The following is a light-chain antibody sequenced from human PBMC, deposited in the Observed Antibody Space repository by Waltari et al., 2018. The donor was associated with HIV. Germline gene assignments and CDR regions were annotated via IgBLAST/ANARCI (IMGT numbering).Light chain of an antibody. Sequence: QSALTQPASVSGSPGQSITISCTGTRSDLGGYNLVSSYQQHPGKAPKLMIYEVSKRPSGVSNRFSGSKSGNTASLTISGLQAEDEADYYCCAYAGSTTYVIFGGGTKLTVL. CDR2: EVS. CDR3: CAYAGSTTYVI. CDR1: RSDLGGYNL. J-gene: IGLJ2*01. V-gene: IGLV2-23*02.